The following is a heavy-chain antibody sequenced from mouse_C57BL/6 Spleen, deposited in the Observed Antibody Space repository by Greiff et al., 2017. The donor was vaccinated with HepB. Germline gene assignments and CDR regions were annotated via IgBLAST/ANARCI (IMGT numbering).Heavy chain of an antibody. D-gene: IGHD2-4*01. V-gene: IGHV14-1*01. CDR2: IDPEDGDT. CDR1: GFNIKDYY. Sequence: VQLQQSGAELVRPGASVKLSCTASGFNIKDYYMHWVKQRPEQGLEWIGRIDPEDGDTEYAPKFQGKATTTADTSTNTAYLQLSSLTSEDTAVYYCTPYDYDEFAYWGQGTLVTVSA. J-gene: IGHJ3*01. CDR3: TPYDYDEFAY.